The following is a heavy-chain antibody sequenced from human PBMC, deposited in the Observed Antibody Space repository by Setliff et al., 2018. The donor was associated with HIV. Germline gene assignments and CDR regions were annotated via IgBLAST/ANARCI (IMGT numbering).Heavy chain of an antibody. D-gene: IGHD5-18*01. CDR2: IHHSGNT. Sequence: PSETLSLTCGVSGGSININPYSWSWIRQPPGKALEWIGYIHHSGNTQFNPSFKSRVTMSIDVSRNQFSLNLDSVTAADTSVYYCARRWGIRGYSSWGQGTLVTVSS. CDR1: GGSININPYS. V-gene: IGHV4-30-2*01. CDR3: ARRWGIRGYSS. J-gene: IGHJ5*02.